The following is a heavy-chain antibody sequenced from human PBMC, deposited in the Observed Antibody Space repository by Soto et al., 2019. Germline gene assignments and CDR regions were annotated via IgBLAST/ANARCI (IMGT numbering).Heavy chain of an antibody. J-gene: IGHJ4*02. CDR1: GYSFAHFD. Sequence: QVQLEQSGAEVKKPGASVKVSCKASGYSFAHFDINWVRQATGQGLEWMGWVNTHSGNTGYAQKFQGRVTMTRDTTISTAYMELNTLGPEDTVIYYCARTSSILRVDDSWGQGTLVTVSS. CDR2: VNTHSGNT. V-gene: IGHV1-8*01. CDR3: ARTSSILRVDDS. D-gene: IGHD3-3*01.